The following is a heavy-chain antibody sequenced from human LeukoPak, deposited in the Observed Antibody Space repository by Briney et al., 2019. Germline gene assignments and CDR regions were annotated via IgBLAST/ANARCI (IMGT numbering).Heavy chain of an antibody. J-gene: IGHJ4*02. CDR2: IKSKTDGGTT. CDR1: GFTFSNAW. V-gene: IGHV3-15*01. CDR3: TTDGVVVTATTCDY. D-gene: IGHD2-21*02. Sequence: GGSLRLSCAASGFTFSNAWMSWGRQAPGKGLEWVGRIKSKTDGGTTDYAAPVKGRFTISRDDSKNTLYLQMNSLKTEDTAVYYCTTDGVVVTATTCDYWGQGTLVTVSS.